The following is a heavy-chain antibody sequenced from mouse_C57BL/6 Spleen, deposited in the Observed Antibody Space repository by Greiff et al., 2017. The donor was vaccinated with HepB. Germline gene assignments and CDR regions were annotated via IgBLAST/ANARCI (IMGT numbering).Heavy chain of an antibody. CDR3: TRGGLLDY. V-gene: IGHV1-15*01. CDR2: IDPETGGT. Sequence: QVQLKESGAELVRPGASVTLSCKASGYTFTDYEMHWVKQTPVHGLEWIGAIDPETGGTAYNQKFKGKAILTADKSSSTAYMELRSLTSEDSAVYYCTRGGLLDYWGQGTTLTVSS. D-gene: IGHD3-3*01. CDR1: GYTFTDYE. J-gene: IGHJ2*01.